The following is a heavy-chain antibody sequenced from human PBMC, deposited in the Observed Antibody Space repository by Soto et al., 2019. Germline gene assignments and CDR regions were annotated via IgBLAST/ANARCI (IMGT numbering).Heavy chain of an antibody. V-gene: IGHV4-59*01. J-gene: IGHJ6*02. Sequence: PSETLSLTCTVSGGSISSYYWSWIRQPPGKGLEWIGYIYYSGSTNYNPSLKSRVTISVDTSKNQFSLKLSSVTAADTAVYYCAGFDYSNYPTTYYYGMDVWGQGTTVTVSS. D-gene: IGHD4-4*01. CDR3: AGFDYSNYPTTYYYGMDV. CDR1: GGSISSYY. CDR2: IYYSGST.